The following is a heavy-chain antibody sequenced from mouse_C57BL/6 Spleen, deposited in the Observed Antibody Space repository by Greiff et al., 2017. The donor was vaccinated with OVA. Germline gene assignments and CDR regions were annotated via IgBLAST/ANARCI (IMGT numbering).Heavy chain of an antibody. CDR3: ARIRDYGSSHDWYFDV. CDR1: GYSFTGYY. J-gene: IGHJ1*03. CDR2: INPSTGGT. Sequence: EVQLQQSGPELVKPGASVKISCKASGYSFTGYYMNWVKQSPEKSLEWIGEINPSTGGTTYNQKFKAKATLTVDKSSSTAYMQLKSLTSEDSAVYYCARIRDYGSSHDWYFDVWGTGTTVTVSS. V-gene: IGHV1-42*01. D-gene: IGHD1-1*01.